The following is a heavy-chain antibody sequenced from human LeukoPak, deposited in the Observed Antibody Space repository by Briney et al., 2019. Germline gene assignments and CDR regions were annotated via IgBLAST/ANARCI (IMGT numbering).Heavy chain of an antibody. CDR1: GGSFSGYY. J-gene: IGHJ4*02. Sequence: SETLSLTCAVYGGSFSGYYWSWIRQPPGKGLEWIGEINHNGSTNYNPSLKSRVTISVDTSKNQFSLKLSSVTAADTAVYYCARVYSSSSYFDYWGQGTLVTVSS. CDR2: INHNGST. V-gene: IGHV4-34*01. D-gene: IGHD6-13*01. CDR3: ARVYSSSSYFDY.